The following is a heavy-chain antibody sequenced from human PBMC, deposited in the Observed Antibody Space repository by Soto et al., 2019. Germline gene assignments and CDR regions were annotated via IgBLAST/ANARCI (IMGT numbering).Heavy chain of an antibody. V-gene: IGHV1-2*02. CDR2: INPNSGGT. Sequence: VASVKVSCKASGYTFTGYYMHWVRQAPGQGLEWMGWINPNSGGTNYAQKFQGRVTMTRDTSISTAYMELSRLRSDDTAVYYCASYDFWSGPGAFDIWGQGTMVTVSS. J-gene: IGHJ3*02. CDR3: ASYDFWSGPGAFDI. D-gene: IGHD3-3*01. CDR1: GYTFTGYY.